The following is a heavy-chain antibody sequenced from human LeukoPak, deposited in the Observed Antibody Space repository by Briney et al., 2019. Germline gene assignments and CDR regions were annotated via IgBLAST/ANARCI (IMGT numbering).Heavy chain of an antibody. D-gene: IGHD5-18*01. CDR1: GGSFSGYY. V-gene: IGHV4-34*01. CDR3: ARGPKNVDTATVGQYYFDY. J-gene: IGHJ4*02. CDR2: INHSGST. Sequence: NSSETLSLTCAVYGGSFSGYYWSWIRQPPGKGLEWIGEINHSGSTNYNPSLKSRVTISVDTSRNQFSLKLSSVTAADTAVYYCARGPKNVDTATVGQYYFDYWGQGTLVTVSS.